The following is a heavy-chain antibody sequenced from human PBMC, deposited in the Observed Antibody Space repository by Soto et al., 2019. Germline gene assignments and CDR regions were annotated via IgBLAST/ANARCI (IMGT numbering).Heavy chain of an antibody. Sequence: EVQLVESGGGLVQPGRSLRLSCAASGFTFDDYAMHWVRQAPGKGLEWVSGISWNSGSIGYADSVKGRFTISRDNAKNSLYLQMNSLRAEDTALYYCAKDKMSYGPKSYGMDVWGQGTTVTVSS. CDR1: GFTFDDYA. CDR2: ISWNSGSI. V-gene: IGHV3-9*01. J-gene: IGHJ6*02. D-gene: IGHD5-18*01. CDR3: AKDKMSYGPKSYGMDV.